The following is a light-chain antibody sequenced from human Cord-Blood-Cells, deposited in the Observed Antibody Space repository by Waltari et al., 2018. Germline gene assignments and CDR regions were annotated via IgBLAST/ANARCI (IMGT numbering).Light chain of an antibody. CDR3: QQRSNWPPLT. J-gene: IGKJ4*01. CDR2: DAS. Sequence: EIVLTQSPATLSLSPGERATLSCRSSPSVSSYLAWYQQKPGQAPRLLIYDASNRATGIPARFSGSGSGTDFHLTISRLEPEDFAVYYCQQRSNWPPLTFGGGTKVEIK. V-gene: IGKV3-11*01. CDR1: PSVSSY.